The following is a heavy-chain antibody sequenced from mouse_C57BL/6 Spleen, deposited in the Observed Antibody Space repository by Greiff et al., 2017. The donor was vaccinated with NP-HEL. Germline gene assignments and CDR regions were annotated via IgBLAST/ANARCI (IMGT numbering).Heavy chain of an antibody. CDR3: ARNPSDGYYAMDY. CDR2: IWSGGST. V-gene: IGHV2-2*01. D-gene: IGHD2-3*01. J-gene: IGHJ4*01. CDR1: GFSLTSYG. Sequence: QVQLQQSGPGLVQPSQSLSITCTVSGFSLTSYGVHWVRQSPGKGLEWLGVIWSGGSTDYNAAFISRLSISKDNSKSQVFFKMNSLQADDTAIYYCARNPSDGYYAMDYWGQGTSVTVSS.